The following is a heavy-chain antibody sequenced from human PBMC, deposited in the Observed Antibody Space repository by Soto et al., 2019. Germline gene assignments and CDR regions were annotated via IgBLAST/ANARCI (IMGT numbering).Heavy chain of an antibody. CDR1: GYNFSTFW. CDR2: INPSDSYT. D-gene: IGHD2-2*02. J-gene: IGHJ6*02. V-gene: IGHV5-10-1*04. CDR3: ARHFCSGTSCYTDYYHGMDA. Sequence: PGESLKISCQGSGYNFSTFWISWARQLPGKGLEWMGRINPSDSYTFYSPSFQGQVTLSADKSVNTAYLQWSSLKATDTATFYCARHFCSGTSCYTDYYHGMDAWGQGTAVTVSS.